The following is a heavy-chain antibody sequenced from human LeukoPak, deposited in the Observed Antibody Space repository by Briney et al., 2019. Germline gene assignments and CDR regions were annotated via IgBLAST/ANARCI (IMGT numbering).Heavy chain of an antibody. V-gene: IGHV3-23*01. CDR2: IRIGGGGT. Sequence: GGSLRLSCAASGFDLTTYAMTWVRQAPAKGLEWVSSIRIGGGGTYYADSVKGRFTISRDNSENTLHLQMNNLRVEDTARYFGARCRVRGPAWCTWFDPWGLGALVTVSS. D-gene: IGHD4/OR15-4a*01. CDR1: GFDLTTYA. J-gene: IGHJ5*02. CDR3: ARCRVRGPAWCTWFDP.